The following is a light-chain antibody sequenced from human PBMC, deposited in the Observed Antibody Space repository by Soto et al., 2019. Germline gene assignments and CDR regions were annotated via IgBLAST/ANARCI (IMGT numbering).Light chain of an antibody. V-gene: IGKV1-5*03. Sequence: DIQMTQSPPTLPATVGDRVTITCRASQSISSKLAWYQQKTGKAPKVLINKASSLQSRVPSRFSGSGSGTEFTLTISSLQPDDFATNYCQQYSSYPFTFGGGTKVEIK. CDR2: KAS. J-gene: IGKJ4*01. CDR3: QQYSSYPFT. CDR1: QSISSK.